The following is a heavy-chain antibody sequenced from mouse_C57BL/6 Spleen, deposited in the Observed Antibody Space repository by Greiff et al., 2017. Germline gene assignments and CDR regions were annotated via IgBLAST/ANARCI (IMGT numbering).Heavy chain of an antibody. J-gene: IGHJ4*01. Sequence: VQLQQPGAELVMPGASVKLSCKASGYTFTSYWMHWVKQRPGQGLEWIGEIDPADSYTNYNQKFKVKSTMTVDKSSSTAYMQLSSLTSEDSAVYYCARTGYYGSSYYAMDYWGQGTSVTVSS. CDR2: IDPADSYT. D-gene: IGHD1-1*01. CDR3: ARTGYYGSSYYAMDY. CDR1: GYTFTSYW. V-gene: IGHV1-69*01.